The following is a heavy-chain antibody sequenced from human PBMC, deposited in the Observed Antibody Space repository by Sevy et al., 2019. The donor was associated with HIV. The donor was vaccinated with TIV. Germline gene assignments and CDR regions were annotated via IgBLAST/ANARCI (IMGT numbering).Heavy chain of an antibody. CDR3: ARVSRWYYYGSGSLIGVGGMDD. J-gene: IGHJ6*02. Sequence: GGSLRLSCKGSGYSFISYWIAWVRQMPGKGLEWMGIFYPGDSDTRYSPSFQGQVTISVDKSITTAYLQWSSLKASDTAVYYCARVSRWYYYGSGSLIGVGGMDDWGQRTTVTVSS. CDR2: FYPGDSDT. D-gene: IGHD3-10*01. V-gene: IGHV5-51*01. CDR1: GYSFISYW.